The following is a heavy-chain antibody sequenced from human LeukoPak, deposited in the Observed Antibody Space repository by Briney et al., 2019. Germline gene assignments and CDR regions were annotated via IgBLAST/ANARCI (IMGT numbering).Heavy chain of an antibody. CDR3: ASKPRYCSSTSCYAFAFDT. CDR1: GGSISSSSYY. D-gene: IGHD2-2*01. Sequence: PSETLSLTCTVSGGSISSSSYYWGWIRQPPGKGLEWIGSIYYSGSTYYNPSLKSRVTISVDTSKNQFSLKLSSVTAADTAVYYCASKPRYCSSTSCYAFAFDTWGQGTMVTVSS. V-gene: IGHV4-39*07. J-gene: IGHJ3*02. CDR2: IYYSGST.